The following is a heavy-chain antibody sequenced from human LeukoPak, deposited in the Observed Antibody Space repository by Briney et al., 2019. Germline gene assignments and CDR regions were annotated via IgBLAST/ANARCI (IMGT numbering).Heavy chain of an antibody. D-gene: IGHD1-1*01. CDR2: IYYSGST. Sequence: SETLSLTCTVSGGSISSYYWSWIRQPPGKGLEWIGYIYYSGSTNYNPSLKSRVTISVDTSKNQFSLKLSSVTAADTAVYYCARRFPGGTVDYWGQGTLVTVSS. V-gene: IGHV4-59*08. CDR3: ARRFPGGTVDY. CDR1: GGSISSYY. J-gene: IGHJ4*02.